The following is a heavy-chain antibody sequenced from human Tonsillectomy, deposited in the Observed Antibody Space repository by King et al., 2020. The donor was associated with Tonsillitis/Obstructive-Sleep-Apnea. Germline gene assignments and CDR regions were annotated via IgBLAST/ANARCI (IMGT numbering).Heavy chain of an antibody. CDR1: GGSISSSSYY. J-gene: IGHJ6*03. Sequence: QLQLQESGPGLVKPSETLSLTCTVSGGSISSSSYYWGWIRQPPGKGLDWIGTIYYSENTYYNPSLKSRVTISVDTSKNQFSLKLSSVTAADTAVYYCAGHGSDIVVGPADIAWVVYNYYYMDVGGKGTTVTVSS. V-gene: IGHV4-39*01. CDR2: IYYSENT. D-gene: IGHD2-2*01. CDR3: AGHGSDIVVGPADIAWVVYNYYYMDV.